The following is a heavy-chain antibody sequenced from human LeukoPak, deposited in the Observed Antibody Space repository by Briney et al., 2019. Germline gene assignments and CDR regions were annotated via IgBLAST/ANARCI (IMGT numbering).Heavy chain of an antibody. D-gene: IGHD6-13*01. V-gene: IGHV3-53*05. Sequence: PGGSLRLSCAASGFTVSSNYMSWVRQAPGKGLEWVSVIYSGGSTYYADSVKGQFTISRDNSKNTLYLQMDSLRAEDTAVYYCAKAAAGTEYYFEYWGQGTLVTVSS. CDR2: IYSGGST. CDR3: AKAAAGTEYYFEY. CDR1: GFTVSSNY. J-gene: IGHJ4*02.